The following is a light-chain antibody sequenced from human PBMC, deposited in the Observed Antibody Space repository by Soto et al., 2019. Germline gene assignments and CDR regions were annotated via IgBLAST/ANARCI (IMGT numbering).Light chain of an antibody. V-gene: IGKV3-20*01. CDR3: QQYGSSGT. J-gene: IGKJ1*01. CDR2: GAS. CDR1: QSVGAT. Sequence: EIMLKQSPGTLSLSPGDRATLSCRASQSVGATLGWYQQKRGQPPRLLIYGASNRATGIPDRFSGSGSGTDFTLTISRLEPEDFAVYYCQQYGSSGTFGQGTKVDIK.